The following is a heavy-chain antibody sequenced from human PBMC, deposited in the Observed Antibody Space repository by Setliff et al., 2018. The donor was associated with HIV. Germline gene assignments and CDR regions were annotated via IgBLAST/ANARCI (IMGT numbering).Heavy chain of an antibody. CDR3: ARDSGNTGSYLGYRVPFAH. CDR1: GFTVSTYY. D-gene: IGHD5-12*01. V-gene: IGHV3-66*02. CDR2: IYSGGST. Sequence: PGGSLRLSCAASGFTVSTYYMSWVRQAPGKGLEWVSTIYSGGSTYHADSVKGRFTLSRDTSKNVVSLQLDSLKIEDTATYFCARDSGNTGSYLGYRVPFAHWGQGTVVTVSS. J-gene: IGHJ4*02.